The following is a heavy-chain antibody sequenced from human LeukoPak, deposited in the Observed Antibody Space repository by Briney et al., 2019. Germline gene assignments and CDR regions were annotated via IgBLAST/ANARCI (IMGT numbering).Heavy chain of an antibody. CDR2: MNPNSGNT. V-gene: IGHV1-8*02. D-gene: IGHD6-13*01. CDR3: ARKLSGSSSSKLGWFDP. J-gene: IGHJ5*02. Sequence: ASVKVSCKASGYTFTGYYMHWVRQATGQGLEWMGWMNPNSGNTGYAQKFQGRVTMTRNTSISTAYMELSSLRSEDTAVYYCARKLSGSSSSKLGWFDPWGQGTLVTVSS. CDR1: GYTFTGYY.